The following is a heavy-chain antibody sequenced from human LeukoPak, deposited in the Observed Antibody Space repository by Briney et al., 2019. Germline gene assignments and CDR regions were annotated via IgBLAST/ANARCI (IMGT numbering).Heavy chain of an antibody. CDR2: IYHSGST. J-gene: IGHJ4*02. V-gene: IGHV4-4*02. Sequence: GSLRLSCAASGFTFSSYWMSWVRQAPGKGLEWIGYIYHSGSTYYNPSLKSRVTISVDRSENQFSLKLSSVTAADTAVYYCARGPRSYMVDYWGQGTLVTVSS. D-gene: IGHD1-26*01. CDR3: ARGPRSYMVDY. CDR1: GFTFSSYW.